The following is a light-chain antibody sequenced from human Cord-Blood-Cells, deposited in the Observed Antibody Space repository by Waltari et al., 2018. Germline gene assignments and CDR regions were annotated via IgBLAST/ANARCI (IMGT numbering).Light chain of an antibody. J-gene: IGKJ2*01. Sequence: DIVMTQSPDSLAVSLGEWATINCKYSQSVLSSSNNKNYLAWYQQKPGQPPKLLIYGASTRESGVPDRCSGSGSGTDFTLTISSLQAEDVAVYYCQQYYSTPYTFGQGTKLEIK. V-gene: IGKV4-1*01. CDR3: QQYYSTPYT. CDR2: GAS. CDR1: QSVLSSSNNKNY.